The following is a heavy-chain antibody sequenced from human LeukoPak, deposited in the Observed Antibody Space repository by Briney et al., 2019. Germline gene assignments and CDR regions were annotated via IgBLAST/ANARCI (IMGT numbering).Heavy chain of an antibody. CDR2: IRYDGSNK. CDR3: ARSAAAGTLVSRTPLYYFDY. J-gene: IGHJ4*02. CDR1: GITFSSYG. V-gene: IGHV3-30*02. D-gene: IGHD6-13*01. Sequence: GGSLRLSCAVSGITFSSYGMHWVRQAPGKGLEWVAFIRYDGSNKYYADSVKGRFTISRDNSKNTLYLQMKSLRAEDMAVYYCARSAAAGTLVSRTPLYYFDYWGQGTLVTVSS.